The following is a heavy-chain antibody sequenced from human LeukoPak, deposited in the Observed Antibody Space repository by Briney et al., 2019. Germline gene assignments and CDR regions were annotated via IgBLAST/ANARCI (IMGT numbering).Heavy chain of an antibody. J-gene: IGHJ6*02. V-gene: IGHV4-30-4*01. D-gene: IGHD3-10*01. CDR1: GGSISSGDYY. CDR2: IYYSGST. CDR3: ARERLLWFGVYGMDV. Sequence: SETLSLTCTVSGGSISSGDYYWSWIRQPPGKGLEWIGYIYYSGSTYYNPSLKSRVTISVDTSKNQFSLKLSSVTAADTAVYYCARERLLWFGVYGMDVWGQGTTVTVSS.